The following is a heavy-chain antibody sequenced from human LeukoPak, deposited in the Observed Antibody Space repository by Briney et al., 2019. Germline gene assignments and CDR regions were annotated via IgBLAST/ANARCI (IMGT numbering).Heavy chain of an antibody. CDR2: ISSSSSYT. V-gene: IGHV3-11*06. J-gene: IGHJ3*02. CDR3: ARAGAGSSWFSDAFDI. CDR1: GFTFSDYY. D-gene: IGHD6-13*01. Sequence: GGSLRLSCAASGFTFSDYYMSWIRQAPGKGLEXXXYISSSSSYTNYADSVKGRFTISRDNAKNSLYLQMNSLRAEDTAVYYCARAGAGSSWFSDAFDIWGQGTMVTVSS.